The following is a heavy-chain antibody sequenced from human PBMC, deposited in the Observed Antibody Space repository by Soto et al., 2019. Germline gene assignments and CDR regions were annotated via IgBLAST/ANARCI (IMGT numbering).Heavy chain of an antibody. CDR3: AYSAYFREYFQL. Sequence: PSQTLSLTCVISGDSVSSNIGTWNWLRQSPSRGLEWLGRTYYRSEWHRDYAVSVRSRITINPDTSENQFSLQLSSLTPEDTAVYSCAYSAYFREYFQLWGQGTQVTVSS. CDR1: GDSVSSNIGT. D-gene: IGHD6-25*01. CDR2: TYYRSEWHR. V-gene: IGHV6-1*01. J-gene: IGHJ1*01.